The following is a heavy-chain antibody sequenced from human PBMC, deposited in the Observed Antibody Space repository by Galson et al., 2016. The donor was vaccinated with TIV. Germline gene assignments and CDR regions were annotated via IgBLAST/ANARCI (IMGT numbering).Heavy chain of an antibody. CDR2: INGDGSDR. Sequence: SLRLSCAVSGFDFRSYWMHWVRQVPGKGLFWVAHINGDGSDRDYADSVGGRFTISRDNARNSLFLQMNNLRAEDTAVYYCARAKTMLVADYNHGLDLWGQGTTVIVSS. V-gene: IGHV3-74*01. CDR1: GFDFRSYW. CDR3: ARAKTMLVADYNHGLDL. D-gene: IGHD3-10*02. J-gene: IGHJ6*02.